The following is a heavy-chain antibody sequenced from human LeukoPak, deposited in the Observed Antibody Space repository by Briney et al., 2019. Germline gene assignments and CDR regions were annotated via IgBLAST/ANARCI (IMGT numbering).Heavy chain of an antibody. J-gene: IGHJ5*02. CDR1: GDSISNYY. Sequence: PSETLSLTCTVSGDSISNYYWSWIRQPPGKGLEWIGYIYYSGSTNYNPSLKSRVTISVDTSKNQFSLKLSSVTAADTAVYYCARDESRGDSNWFDPWGQGTLVTVSS. CDR2: IYYSGST. CDR3: ARDESRGDSNWFDP. D-gene: IGHD4-17*01. V-gene: IGHV4-59*01.